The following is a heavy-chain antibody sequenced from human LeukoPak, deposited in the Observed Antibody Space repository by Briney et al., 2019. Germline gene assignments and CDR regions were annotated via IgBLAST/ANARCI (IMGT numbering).Heavy chain of an antibody. J-gene: IGHJ4*02. CDR1: GGSILTTNW. V-gene: IGHV4-4*02. CDR3: RESGALSPFGF. Sequence: SGTLSLTCAVSGGSILTTNWWSWVRQPPGKGLEWIGEVHLSGASNYNPSLKSRVNMSIDKSKNQLSLELTSVTAADTAIYCTRESGALSPFGFWGQGTLVTVSS. CDR2: VHLSGAS. D-gene: IGHD1-26*01.